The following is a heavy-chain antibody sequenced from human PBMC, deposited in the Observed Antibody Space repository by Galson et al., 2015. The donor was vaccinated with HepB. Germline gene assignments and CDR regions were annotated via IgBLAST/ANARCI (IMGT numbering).Heavy chain of an antibody. CDR2: ISGSGIGT. J-gene: IGHJ6*02. Sequence: SLRLSCAASGFRFSSYAMSWVRQAPGKGLEWISVISGSGIGTHYADSVKGRFTISRDNSKNTLYLQMNSLRAEDTAVYFCAKGKGCCSWDYYYGMDVWGPGTTVTVSS. D-gene: IGHD6-13*01. V-gene: IGHV3-23*01. CDR3: AKGKGCCSWDYYYGMDV. CDR1: GFRFSSYA.